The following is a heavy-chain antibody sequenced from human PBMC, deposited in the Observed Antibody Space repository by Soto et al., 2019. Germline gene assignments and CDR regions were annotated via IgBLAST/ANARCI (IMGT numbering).Heavy chain of an antibody. Sequence: QVQLQESGPGLVKPSQTLSLTCTVSGGSISSGGYYWSWIRQHPGKGLEWIGYIYYSGSTYYNPSLKSRVTISVDTSKNQFSLKLSSVTAADTAVYYCARGALRYFDSEYYFDYWGQGTLVTVSS. CDR1: GGSISSGGYY. CDR2: IYYSGST. J-gene: IGHJ4*02. D-gene: IGHD3-9*01. CDR3: ARGALRYFDSEYYFDY. V-gene: IGHV4-31*03.